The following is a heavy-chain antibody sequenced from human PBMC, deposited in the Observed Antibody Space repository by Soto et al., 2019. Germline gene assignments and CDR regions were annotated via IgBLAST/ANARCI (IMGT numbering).Heavy chain of an antibody. CDR3: AKDRDYYDSSGYYGY. J-gene: IGHJ4*02. D-gene: IGHD3-22*01. CDR1: GFTFSSYA. CDR2: ISGSDGST. V-gene: IGHV3-23*01. Sequence: GESLRLSCAASGFTFSSYAMSWVRQAPGKGLEWVSAISGSDGSTYYADSVKGQLTISRDNSKNTLYLQMNSLRAEDTAVYYCAKDRDYYDSSGYYGYWGQGT.